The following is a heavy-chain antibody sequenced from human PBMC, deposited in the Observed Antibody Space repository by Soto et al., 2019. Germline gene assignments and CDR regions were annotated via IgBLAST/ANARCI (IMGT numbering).Heavy chain of an antibody. J-gene: IGHJ3*02. V-gene: IGHV3-7*01. CDR1: GFTFSSYW. CDR3: ARAVYYDSSGYFILGPSWAGWGAFDI. D-gene: IGHD3-22*01. CDR2: IKQDGSEK. Sequence: PGGSLILSCAASGFTFSSYWMSWVRQAPGKGLEWVANIKQDGSEKYYVDSVKGRFTISRDNAKNSLYLQMNSLRAEDTAVYYCARAVYYDSSGYFILGPSWAGWGAFDIWGQGTMVTVSS.